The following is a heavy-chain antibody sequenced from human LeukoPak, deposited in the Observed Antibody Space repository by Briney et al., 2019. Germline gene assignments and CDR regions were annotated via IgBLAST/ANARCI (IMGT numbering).Heavy chain of an antibody. CDR3: ARDVGYNYGGDFDY. V-gene: IGHV4-30-4*01. CDR1: GGSISSGDYH. J-gene: IGHJ4*02. CDR2: IYYSGST. Sequence: SETLSLTCTVSGGSISSGDYHWSWIRQPPGKGLEWIGYIYYSGSTYYNPSLKSRVTISVDTSKNQFSLKLSSVTAADTAVYYCARDVGYNYGGDFDYWGQGTLVTVSS. D-gene: IGHD5-18*01.